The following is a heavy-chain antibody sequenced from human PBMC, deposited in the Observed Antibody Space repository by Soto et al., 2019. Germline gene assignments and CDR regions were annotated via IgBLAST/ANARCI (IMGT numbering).Heavy chain of an antibody. CDR2: IHYSGGATYSP. Sequence: ASETLSLTCTVSGASIISDGYYWTWIRQHPGKGLEWLGYIHYSGGATYSPSYNPSLKSRIAISVDISKSLFSLKLTSVTAADTAVYYCATVPTYYQHSIGYQPFHPCGQGTLVTVSS. J-gene: IGHJ5*02. CDR3: ATVPTYYQHSIGYQPFHP. D-gene: IGHD3-22*01. CDR1: GASIISDGYY. V-gene: IGHV4-31*03.